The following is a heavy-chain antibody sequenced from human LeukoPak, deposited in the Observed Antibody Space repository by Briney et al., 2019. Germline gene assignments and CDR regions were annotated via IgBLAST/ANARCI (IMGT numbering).Heavy chain of an antibody. Sequence: KSSETLSLTCTVSGYSISSGYYWGWIRQPPGKGLEWIGSIYHSGSTYYNPSLKSRVTISVDTSKNQFSLKLSSVTAADTAVYYCARVPTVTFFDYWGQGTLVTVSS. CDR1: GYSISSGYY. CDR3: ARVPTVTFFDY. J-gene: IGHJ4*02. V-gene: IGHV4-38-2*02. CDR2: IYHSGST. D-gene: IGHD4-17*01.